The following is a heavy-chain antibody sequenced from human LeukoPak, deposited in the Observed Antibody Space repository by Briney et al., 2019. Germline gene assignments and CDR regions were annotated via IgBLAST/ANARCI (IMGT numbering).Heavy chain of an antibody. J-gene: IGHJ4*02. CDR1: GFTFSSYA. V-gene: IGHV3-23*01. D-gene: IGHD1-7*01. CDR2: ISASGYST. Sequence: GGSLRLSCAASGFTFSSYAMSWVRQAPGKGLEWVSAISASGYSTYYADSVKGRFTISRDNSKKTLHLQMNSLRAEDTAIFYCAKDVYNWNFYFDYWGQGTLVTVSS. CDR3: AKDVYNWNFYFDY.